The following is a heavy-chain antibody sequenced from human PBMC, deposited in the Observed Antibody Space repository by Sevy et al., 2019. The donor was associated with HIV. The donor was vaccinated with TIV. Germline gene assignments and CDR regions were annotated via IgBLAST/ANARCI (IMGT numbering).Heavy chain of an antibody. CDR1: GFIFKSYE. J-gene: IGHJ4*02. CDR3: ARDLPPSATTVSHFDH. Sequence: GGSLRLSCAASGFIFKSYEMNWVRQAPGKGLEWVSYISNSGSTIFFSDSVKGRFTISRDNTKNSVYLQMNSLRAEDTAAYYCARDLPPSATTVSHFDHWGRGTLVTVSS. CDR2: ISNSGSTI. D-gene: IGHD4-17*01. V-gene: IGHV3-48*03.